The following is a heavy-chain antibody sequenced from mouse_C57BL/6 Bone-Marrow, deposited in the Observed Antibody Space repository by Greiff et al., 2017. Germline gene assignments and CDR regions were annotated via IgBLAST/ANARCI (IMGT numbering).Heavy chain of an antibody. V-gene: IGHV1-64*01. D-gene: IGHD4-1*01. CDR1: GYTFTSYW. CDR3: ARSMGTWDPPAWFAY. CDR2: IHPNSGST. Sequence: QVQLQQPGAELVKPGASVKLSCKASGYTFTSYWMHWVKQRPGQGLEWIGMIHPNSGSTNYNAKFQSQATLTVDKSSSTAYLQLSSLTAEDAAVYFCARSMGTWDPPAWFAYWGQGTLGTVSA. J-gene: IGHJ3*01.